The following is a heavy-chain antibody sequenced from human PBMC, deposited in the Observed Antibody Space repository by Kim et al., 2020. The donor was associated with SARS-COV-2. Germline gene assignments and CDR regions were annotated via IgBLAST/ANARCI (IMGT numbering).Heavy chain of an antibody. Sequence: LKSRVTISVDTSKTQFSLKLSSETAADTAVYYCARLSLSGWGSYRYGMDVWGQGTTVTVSS. D-gene: IGHD3-16*02. J-gene: IGHJ6*02. CDR3: ARLSLSGWGSYRYGMDV. V-gene: IGHV4-59*08.